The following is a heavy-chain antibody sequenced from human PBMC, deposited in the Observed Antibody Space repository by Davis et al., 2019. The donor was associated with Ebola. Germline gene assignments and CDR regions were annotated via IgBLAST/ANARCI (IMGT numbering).Heavy chain of an antibody. J-gene: IGHJ6*03. CDR3: SINRARVEVRGSLYYYMEV. D-gene: IGHD1-1*01. CDR2: LFKTGST. Sequence: PSDTLSLTCTLSGGSISNYYWSWIRQTPGKGLEWIGPLFKTGSTGYNSSLQSRATISVDTSKNQFSLRLSSVTAADTAVYYCSINRARVEVRGSLYYYMEVWGKGTTVTVAS. CDR1: GGSISNYY. V-gene: IGHV4-59*08.